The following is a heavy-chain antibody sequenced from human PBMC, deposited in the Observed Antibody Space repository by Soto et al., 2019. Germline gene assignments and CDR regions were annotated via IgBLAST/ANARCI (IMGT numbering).Heavy chain of an antibody. V-gene: IGHV1-18*04. CDR3: ARDPSLFPYSSSWYPY. CDR1: GYTFTSYG. CDR2: ISAYNGNT. J-gene: IGHJ4*02. Sequence: ASVKVSCKXSGYTFTSYGISWVRQAPGQGLEWMGWISAYNGNTNYAQKLQGRVTMTTDTSTSTAYMELRSLRSDDTAVYYCARDPSLFPYSSSWYPYWGQGALVTVSS. D-gene: IGHD6-13*01.